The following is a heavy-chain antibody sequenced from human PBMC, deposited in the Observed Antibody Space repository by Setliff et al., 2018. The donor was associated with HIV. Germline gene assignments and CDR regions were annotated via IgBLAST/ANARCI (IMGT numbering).Heavy chain of an antibody. CDR1: GGSISSGSYY. D-gene: IGHD1-26*01. CDR2: VSSIGNT. V-gene: IGHV4-61*10. CDR3: ARTRAPYFFDF. Sequence: SETLSLTCTVSGGSISSGSYYWSWIRQPAGKGLEWIGYVSSIGNTNYNPSLKSRVTISVDTSKNQFSLQLNSVTAADTAVYFCARTRAPYFFDFWGQGTLVTVSS. J-gene: IGHJ4*02.